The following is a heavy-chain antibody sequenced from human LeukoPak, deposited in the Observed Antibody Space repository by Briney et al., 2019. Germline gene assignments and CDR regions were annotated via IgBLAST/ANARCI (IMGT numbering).Heavy chain of an antibody. Sequence: GGSLRLSCAASGFTFSSYNMNWVRQAPGKGLEWVSYISDSSSSIYCADSVKGRFTISRDNAKNSLHLQLDSLRDEDTALYYCAIDAWELPVDAFDIWGQGTMVTVSS. CDR3: AIDAWELPVDAFDI. V-gene: IGHV3-48*02. D-gene: IGHD1-26*01. J-gene: IGHJ3*02. CDR2: ISDSSSSI. CDR1: GFTFSSYN.